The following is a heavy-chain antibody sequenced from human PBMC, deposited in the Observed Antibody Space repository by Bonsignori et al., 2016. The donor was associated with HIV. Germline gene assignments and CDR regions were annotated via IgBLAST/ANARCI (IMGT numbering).Heavy chain of an antibody. CDR2: VWRNGST. J-gene: IGHJ6*02. Sequence: QVHLQESGPGLVKASETLSLTCSVSGYTIETGYYWGWIRQPPGKGLEWIGSVWRNGSTFYSLSLRSRLTISIDTANNQFALTLNYVTAADTAVYYCARIWGSYYNMDVWGPGPTVIVSS. CDR1: GYTIETGYY. CDR3: ARIWGSYYNMDV. D-gene: IGHD3-16*01. V-gene: IGHV4-38-2*01.